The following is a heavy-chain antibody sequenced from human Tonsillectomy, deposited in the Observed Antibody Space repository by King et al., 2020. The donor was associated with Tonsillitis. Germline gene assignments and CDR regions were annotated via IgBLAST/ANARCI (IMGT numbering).Heavy chain of an antibody. V-gene: IGHV3-30*01. Sequence: VQLVESGGGVVQPGRSLILSCAASGFTFSSYAMHWVRQAPGKGLEWVAVILYDGSNKNYADSVKGRFTISRDNSKNTLYLQMNSLRAEDTAVYYCARDKVDTSMGIDFWGQGTLVTVSS. CDR3: ARDKVDTSMGIDF. J-gene: IGHJ4*02. D-gene: IGHD5-18*01. CDR1: GFTFSSYA. CDR2: ILYDGSNK.